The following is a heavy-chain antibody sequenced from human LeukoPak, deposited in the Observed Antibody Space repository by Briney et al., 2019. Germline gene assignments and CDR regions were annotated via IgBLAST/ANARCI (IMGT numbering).Heavy chain of an antibody. CDR2: IKSKTDGGTT. D-gene: IGHD5-18*01. J-gene: IGHJ4*02. V-gene: IGHV3-15*01. CDR3: TTGEYSYGAYYFDY. Sequence: GGSLRLSCAASGFTLSNAWMSWVRQAPGKGLEWVGRIKSKTDGGTTDYAAPVKGRFTISRDDSKNTLYLQMNSLKTEDTAVYYCTTGEYSYGAYYFDYWGQGTLVTVSS. CDR1: GFTLSNAW.